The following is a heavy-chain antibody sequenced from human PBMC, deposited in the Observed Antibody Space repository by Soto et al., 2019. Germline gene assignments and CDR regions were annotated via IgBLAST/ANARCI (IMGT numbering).Heavy chain of an antibody. CDR2: IYYSGST. CDR1: GGSISSSSYY. D-gene: IGHD3-3*01. CDR3: ARAPYDFWSGCCCDY. V-gene: IGHV4-39*07. Sequence: SETLSLTCTVSGGSISSSSYYWGWIRQPPGKGLEWIGSIYYSGSTYYNPSLKSRVTISVDTSKNQFSLKLSSVTAADTAVYYCARAPYDFWSGCCCDYWGQGTLVTVSS. J-gene: IGHJ4*02.